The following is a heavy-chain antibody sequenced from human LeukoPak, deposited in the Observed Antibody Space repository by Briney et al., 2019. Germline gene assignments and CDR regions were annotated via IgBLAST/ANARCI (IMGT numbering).Heavy chain of an antibody. CDR2: MYYNGNT. V-gene: IGHV4-59*01. Sequence: SETLSLTCTVSGDSIRSFHWSWIRQPPGKGLEWIASMYYNGNTYYNPSLKYRVTTSIDTSKNQFSLNLTSVTAADTAVYYCARDLRSGRANWLDPWGQGTLVTVSS. CDR3: ARDLRSGRANWLDP. J-gene: IGHJ5*02. D-gene: IGHD3-10*01. CDR1: GDSIRSFH.